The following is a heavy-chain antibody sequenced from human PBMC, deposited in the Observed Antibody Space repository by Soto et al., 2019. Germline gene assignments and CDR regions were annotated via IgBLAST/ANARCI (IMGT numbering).Heavy chain of an antibody. D-gene: IGHD2-8*01. CDR1: GYTLTELS. V-gene: IGHV1-24*01. CDR3: ATTKTLYGRAGYFDY. Sequence: ASVKVSCKVSGYTLTELSMHWVRQAPGKGLEWMGGFDPEDGETIYAQKFQGRVTMTEDTSTDTAYMELSSLRSEDTAVYYCATTKTLYGRAGYFDYWGQGTLVTVSS. J-gene: IGHJ4*02. CDR2: FDPEDGET.